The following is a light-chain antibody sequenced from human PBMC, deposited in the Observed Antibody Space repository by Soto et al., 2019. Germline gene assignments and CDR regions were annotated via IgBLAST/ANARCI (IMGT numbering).Light chain of an antibody. CDR2: DDT. Sequence: SAELAQAPSVSASPGQAARITFEGNNIASKSVHWSQQKPGQAPVLVVSDDTDRPSGIPERISGSNSGLTATLTIRRVAAGDEADYYCQVWDRSSDNYVFATGPKVNVL. J-gene: IGLJ1*01. CDR1: NIASKS. V-gene: IGLV3-21*02. CDR3: QVWDRSSDNYV.